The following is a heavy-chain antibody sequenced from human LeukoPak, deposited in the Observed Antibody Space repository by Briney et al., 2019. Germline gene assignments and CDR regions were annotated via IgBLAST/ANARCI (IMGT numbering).Heavy chain of an antibody. CDR2: INPSGGST. V-gene: IGHV1-46*01. CDR1: GYTFTSYY. CDR3: ARDPKRRAVAGQKDY. J-gene: IGHJ4*02. Sequence: ASVKVSCKASGYTFTSYYMHWVRQAPGQGLEWMGIINPSGGSTSYAQKFQGRVTMTRDTSTSTVHMELSSLRSEDTAGYYCARDPKRRAVAGQKDYWGQGTLVTVSS. D-gene: IGHD6-19*01.